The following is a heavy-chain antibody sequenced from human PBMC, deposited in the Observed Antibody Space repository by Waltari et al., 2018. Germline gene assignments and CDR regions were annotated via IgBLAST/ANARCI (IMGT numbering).Heavy chain of an antibody. V-gene: IGHV3-23*03. CDR2: FYSGGTT. CDR1: GFTFGNYA. CDR3: AKDSSPFLEHRVYYYYYMDV. D-gene: IGHD3-3*01. J-gene: IGHJ6*03. Sequence: EVQLLESGGGLVQPGGSLRLSCAASGFTFGNYAISWVRQAPGRGLEWVSVFYSGGTTYYADSVKGRFTISRDNSKNTLYLQMNSLRAEDTAVYYCAKDSSPFLEHRVYYYYYMDVWGKGTTVTVSS.